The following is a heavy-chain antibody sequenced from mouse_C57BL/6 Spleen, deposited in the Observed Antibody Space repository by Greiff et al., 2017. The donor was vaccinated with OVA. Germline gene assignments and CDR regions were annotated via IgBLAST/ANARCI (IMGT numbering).Heavy chain of an antibody. CDR3: ARPHYAMDY. CDR2: ISYDGSN. Sequence: EVQLQQSGPGLVKPSQSLSLTCSVTGYSITSGYYWNWIRQFPGNKLEWMGYISYDGSNNYNPSLKNRISITRDTSKNQFFLKLNSVTTEDTATYYCARPHYAMDYWGQGTSVTVSS. J-gene: IGHJ4*01. CDR1: GYSITSGYY. V-gene: IGHV3-6*01.